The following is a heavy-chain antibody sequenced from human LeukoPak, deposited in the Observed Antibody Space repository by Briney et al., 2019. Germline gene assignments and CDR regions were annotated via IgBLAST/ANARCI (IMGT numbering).Heavy chain of an antibody. CDR3: ARVSIAAAGTDYYGMDV. CDR1: GGSISSYY. D-gene: IGHD6-13*01. J-gene: IGHJ6*02. V-gene: IGHV4-4*07. CDR2: IYTSGST. Sequence: SETLSLTCTVSGGSISSYYWSWIRQPAGKGLEWIGRIYTSGSTNYNPSLKSQVTISVDTSKNQFSLKLSSVTAADTAVYYCARVSIAAAGTDYYGMDVWGQGTTVTVSS.